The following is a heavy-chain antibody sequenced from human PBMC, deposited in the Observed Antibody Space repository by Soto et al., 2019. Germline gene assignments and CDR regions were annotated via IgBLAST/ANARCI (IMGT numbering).Heavy chain of an antibody. Sequence: QVQLQQRGAGLLKPSETLSLTCAVYGGSFSGYYWSWIRQPPGKGLEWIGEINHSGSTNYNPSLKSRVTISVDTSKNQFSLKLSSVTAADTAVYYCARGRYCSSTSCYLAYYYGMDVWGQGTTVTVSS. J-gene: IGHJ6*02. D-gene: IGHD2-2*01. V-gene: IGHV4-34*01. CDR2: INHSGST. CDR3: ARGRYCSSTSCYLAYYYGMDV. CDR1: GGSFSGYY.